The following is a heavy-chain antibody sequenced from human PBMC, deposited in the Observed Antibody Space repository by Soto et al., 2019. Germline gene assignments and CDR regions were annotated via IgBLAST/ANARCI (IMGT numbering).Heavy chain of an antibody. D-gene: IGHD3-10*01. J-gene: IGHJ4*02. Sequence: GGSLRLSCAASGFTFSNYSMNWVRQAPGKGLEWVSCISSRSNYIYYADSVKGRFTISRDNAKNSLFLQMNSLRAEDTAVYYCARAPYYGSGSYTDRLYYFDYWGQGTLVTVSS. CDR2: ISSRSNYI. CDR3: ARAPYYGSGSYTDRLYYFDY. V-gene: IGHV3-21*01. CDR1: GFTFSNYS.